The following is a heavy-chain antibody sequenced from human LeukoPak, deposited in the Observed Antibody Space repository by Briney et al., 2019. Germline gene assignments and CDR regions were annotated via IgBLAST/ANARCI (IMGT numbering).Heavy chain of an antibody. CDR3: ASTQYGSGPYYFDY. CDR1: GYTFTGYY. V-gene: IGHV1-2*02. Sequence: ASVKVSYKASGYTFTGYYMHWVRQAPGQGLEWMGWINPNSGGTNYAQRFQGRVTMTRDTSISTAYMELSRLRSDDTAVYYCASTQYGSGPYYFDYWGQGTLVTVSS. CDR2: INPNSGGT. D-gene: IGHD3-10*01. J-gene: IGHJ4*02.